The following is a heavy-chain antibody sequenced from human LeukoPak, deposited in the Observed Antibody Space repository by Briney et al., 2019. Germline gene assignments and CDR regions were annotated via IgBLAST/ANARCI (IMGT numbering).Heavy chain of an antibody. CDR1: GGPISSYQ. CDR2: IYYSGSA. Sequence: SETLSLTCTVSGGPISSYQWSWIRQPPGKGLGWIGNIYYSGSANYNPSLKSRVIISVDTSKNQFSLKLSPVTAADTAVYYCARVGVDDSGNIIKYFFDYWGQGTLVTVSS. V-gene: IGHV4-59*01. J-gene: IGHJ4*02. D-gene: IGHD4-23*01. CDR3: ARVGVDDSGNIIKYFFDY.